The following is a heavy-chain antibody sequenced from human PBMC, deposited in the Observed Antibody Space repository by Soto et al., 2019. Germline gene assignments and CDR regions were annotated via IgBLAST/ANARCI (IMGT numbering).Heavy chain of an antibody. Sequence: ASVKVSCKASGYTFTSYYMHWVRQAPGQGLEWMGIINPSGGSTSYAQKFQGRVTMTRDTSTSTVYMELSSLRSEDTAVYYCARDSTYSSGPRGSFAYYYGMDVWGQGTTVTVSS. CDR3: ARDSTYSSGPRGSFAYYYGMDV. CDR1: GYTFTSYY. V-gene: IGHV1-46*03. D-gene: IGHD6-19*01. CDR2: INPSGGST. J-gene: IGHJ6*02.